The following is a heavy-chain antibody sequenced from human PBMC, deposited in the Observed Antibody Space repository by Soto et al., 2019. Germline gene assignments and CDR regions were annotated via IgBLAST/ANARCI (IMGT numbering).Heavy chain of an antibody. J-gene: IGHJ6*02. V-gene: IGHV1-46*03. Sequence: ASVKVSCKASGYTFTSYYMHWVRQAPGQGLEWMGIINPSGGSTSYAQKFQGRVTMTRDTSTSTVYMELSSLRSEDTAVYYCARRHEYQLLYYYYGMDVWGQGTTVTVSS. CDR3: ARRHEYQLLYYYYGMDV. D-gene: IGHD2-2*01. CDR1: GYTFTSYY. CDR2: INPSGGST.